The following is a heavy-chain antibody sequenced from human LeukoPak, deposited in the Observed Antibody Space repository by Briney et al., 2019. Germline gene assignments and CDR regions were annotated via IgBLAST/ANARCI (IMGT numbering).Heavy chain of an antibody. Sequence: PSETLSLTCTVSGGSISSYYWSWIRQPPGKGLEWIGEINHSGSTNYNPSLKSRVTISVDTSKNQFSLKLSSVTAADTAVYYCARGRRDSSGYYLLDYWGQGTLVTVSS. J-gene: IGHJ4*02. CDR1: GGSISSYY. V-gene: IGHV4-34*01. CDR2: INHSGST. CDR3: ARGRRDSSGYYLLDY. D-gene: IGHD3-22*01.